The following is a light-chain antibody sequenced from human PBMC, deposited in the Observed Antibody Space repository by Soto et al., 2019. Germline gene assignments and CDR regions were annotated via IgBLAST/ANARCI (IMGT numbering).Light chain of an antibody. CDR1: SNDVGGYNY. J-gene: IGLJ3*02. Sequence: QSVLTQPASVSGSPGQSITISCTGTSNDVGGYNYVCWYQHHPGNATKLMIYDVSARPSGVSSRFSGSKSGNTASLTISGLQAEDEDDYFCSSYTTSVTVVFGGGTKLTVL. CDR3: SSYTTSVTVV. CDR2: DVS. V-gene: IGLV2-14*03.